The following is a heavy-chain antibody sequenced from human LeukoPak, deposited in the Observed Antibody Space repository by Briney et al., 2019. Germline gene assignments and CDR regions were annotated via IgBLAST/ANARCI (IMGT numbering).Heavy chain of an antibody. CDR2: IYYSGST. Sequence: SETLSLACTVSGGSISSYYWSWIRQPPGKGLEWIGYIYYSGSTNYNPSLKSRVTISVDTSKNQFSLKLSSVTAADTAVYYCVREKRRAAAGQNAFDIWGQGTMVTVSS. D-gene: IGHD6-13*01. CDR1: GGSISSYY. V-gene: IGHV4-59*08. CDR3: VREKRRAAAGQNAFDI. J-gene: IGHJ3*02.